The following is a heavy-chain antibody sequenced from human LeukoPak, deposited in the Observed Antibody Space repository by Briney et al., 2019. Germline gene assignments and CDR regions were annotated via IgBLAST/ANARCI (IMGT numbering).Heavy chain of an antibody. V-gene: IGHV3-20*04. J-gene: IGHJ4*02. CDR3: ARVLWFGELSPIGFDY. CDR2: INWNGGST. D-gene: IGHD3-10*01. Sequence: GGSLRLSCAASGFTFDDYGMSWVRQAPGKGLEWVSDINWNGGSTGYADSVKGRFTISRDNAKNSLYLQMNSLRAEDTALYYCARVLWFGELSPIGFDYWGQGTLVTVSS. CDR1: GFTFDDYG.